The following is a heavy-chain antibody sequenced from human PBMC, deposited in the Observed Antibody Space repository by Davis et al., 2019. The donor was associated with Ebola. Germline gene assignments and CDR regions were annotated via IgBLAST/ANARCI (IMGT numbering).Heavy chain of an antibody. V-gene: IGHV6-1*01. Sequence: PSETLSLTCAISGDSVSSGSTGWNWIRQSPLRGLEWLGRTYYSSKWYRDYAVSVSSRTTINPDTSKNQFSLHLNSVTPEDTAVYYCAGLPWNSKSFDYWGQGTLVTVSS. CDR2: TYYSSKWYR. D-gene: IGHD1-7*01. CDR3: AGLPWNSKSFDY. J-gene: IGHJ4*02. CDR1: GDSVSSGSTG.